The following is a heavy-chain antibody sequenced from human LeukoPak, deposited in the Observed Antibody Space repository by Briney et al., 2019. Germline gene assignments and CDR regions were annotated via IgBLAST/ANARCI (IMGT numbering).Heavy chain of an antibody. CDR1: GGSISSSSYY. CDR3: ARPGSSGWDFDY. CDR2: IYYSGST. Sequence: SETLSLTCTVSGGSISSSSYYWGWSRQPPGKGLEWIGSIYYSGSTYYNPSLKSRVTISVDTSKNQFSLKLSSVTAADAAVYYCARPGSSGWDFDYWGQGTLVTVSS. J-gene: IGHJ4*02. V-gene: IGHV4-39*01. D-gene: IGHD6-19*01.